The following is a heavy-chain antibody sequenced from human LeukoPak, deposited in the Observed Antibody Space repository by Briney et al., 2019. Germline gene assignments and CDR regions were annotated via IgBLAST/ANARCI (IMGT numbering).Heavy chain of an antibody. V-gene: IGHV3-33*06. CDR1: GFTLSSYG. CDR3: AKQADTYYFDY. J-gene: IGHJ4*02. CDR2: IWYDGSNK. D-gene: IGHD6-19*01. Sequence: PGRSLRLSCAASGFTLSSYGMHWVRQAPGKGLEWVAVIWYDGSNKYYADSVKGRFTISRDNSKNTLYLQMNSLRAEDTAVYYCAKQADTYYFDYWGQGTLVTVSS.